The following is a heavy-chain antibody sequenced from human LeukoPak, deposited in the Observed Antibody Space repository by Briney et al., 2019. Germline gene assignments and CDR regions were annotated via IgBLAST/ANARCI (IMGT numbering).Heavy chain of an antibody. CDR3: ARARVSRGWYVAAFDP. J-gene: IGHJ5*02. D-gene: IGHD6-19*01. CDR1: GFTFSSYS. CDR2: ISSSSSYI. V-gene: IGHV3-21*01. Sequence: GGSLRLSCAASGFTFSSYSMNWVRQAPGKGLEWVSSISSSSSYIYYADSVKGRFTISRDTSKNTLYLQMNSLRTEDTAVNDCARARVSRGWYVAAFDPWGQGTLVTVSS.